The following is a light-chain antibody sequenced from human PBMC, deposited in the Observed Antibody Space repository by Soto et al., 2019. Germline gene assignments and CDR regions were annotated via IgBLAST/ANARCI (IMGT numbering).Light chain of an antibody. CDR1: QSVSSY. V-gene: IGKV3-11*01. Sequence: EIGLTQSPGTLSLSPGERATLSCRASQSVSSYLAWYQQKPGQAPRLLIYDASNRATGIPARFSGSGSGTDFTLTISSLEPEDFAVYYCQQRSNWLTFGQGTRLEI. J-gene: IGKJ5*01. CDR3: QQRSNWLT. CDR2: DAS.